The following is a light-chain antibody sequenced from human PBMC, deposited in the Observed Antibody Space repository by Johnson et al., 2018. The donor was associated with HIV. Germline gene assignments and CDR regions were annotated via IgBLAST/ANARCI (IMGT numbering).Light chain of an antibody. Sequence: QSIFTQPPSVSAAPGQKVTISCSGSSSNIGNNYVSWYQQLPGTAPKLLIYDNNKRPSGIPDRVSGSKSGTSATPATTGLQTGDEADYYCGTWDSSLSAYVVGTGTKVTVV. CDR2: DNN. J-gene: IGLJ1*01. CDR1: SSNIGNNY. V-gene: IGLV1-51*01. CDR3: GTWDSSLSAYV.